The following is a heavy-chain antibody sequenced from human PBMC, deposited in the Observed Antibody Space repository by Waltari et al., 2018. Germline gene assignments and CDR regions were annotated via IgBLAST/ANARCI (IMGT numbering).Heavy chain of an antibody. CDR2: IIPILGEA. CDR1: GGTFGNNA. Sequence: VQLVQSGAEVKKPGSSVNVSCKASGGTFGNNAITWARQAPGQGLEWIGGIIPILGEANNAQKFQGRVTINADKSTNTVYMELSRLRSEDTAVYYCATSLRFFGYMDVWGKGTTVAVSS. V-gene: IGHV1-69*04. J-gene: IGHJ6*03. D-gene: IGHD3-3*01. CDR3: ATSLRFFGYMDV.